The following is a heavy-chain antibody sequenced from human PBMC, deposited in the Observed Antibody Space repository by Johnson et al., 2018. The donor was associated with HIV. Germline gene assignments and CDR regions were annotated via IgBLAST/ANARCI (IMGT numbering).Heavy chain of an antibody. CDR3: PRETNSAMAGDAFDI. CDR1: GFTLSNYW. V-gene: IGHV3-7*01. D-gene: IGHD5-18*01. CDR2: INQDGSEK. J-gene: IGHJ3*02. Sequence: VQLVESGGGLVQRGGSLRLSCAASGFTLSNYWMSWVRQAPGKGLEWVANINQDGSEKYFVDSVKGRFTISRDNAKNTLYLQMNSLRAEDTAVYYCPRETNSAMAGDAFDIWGQGTMVTVSS.